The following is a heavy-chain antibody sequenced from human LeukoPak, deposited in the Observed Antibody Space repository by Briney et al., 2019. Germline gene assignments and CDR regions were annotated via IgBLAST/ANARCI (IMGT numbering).Heavy chain of an antibody. D-gene: IGHD3-22*01. J-gene: IGHJ4*02. Sequence: GGPLRLSCVASGFSFSSYWMAWVRQAPGKGLEWVANINYDGSHKYYVDSVKGRFTISRDNPKNSVYLQMNSLRVDDTAVYFCASSHDSSGNDWGQGTMVTVSS. CDR1: GFSFSSYW. V-gene: IGHV3-7*01. CDR3: ASSHDSSGND. CDR2: INYDGSHK.